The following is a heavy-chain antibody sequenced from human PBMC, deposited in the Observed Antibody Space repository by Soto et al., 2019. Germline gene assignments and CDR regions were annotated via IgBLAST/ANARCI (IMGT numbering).Heavy chain of an antibody. CDR3: ALNFRYRYGFQYSCDY. CDR2: INAGNGNT. CDR1: GYTFTSYA. Sequence: QVQLVQSGAEVKKPGASVKVSCKASGYTFTSYAMHWVRQAPGQRLEWMGWINAGNGNTKYSQKFQGRVTITRDTSASTAHMELSTLPSENTAVYYCALNFRYRYGFQYSCDYWGQGTLVSVSS. J-gene: IGHJ4*02. V-gene: IGHV1-3*01. D-gene: IGHD5-18*01.